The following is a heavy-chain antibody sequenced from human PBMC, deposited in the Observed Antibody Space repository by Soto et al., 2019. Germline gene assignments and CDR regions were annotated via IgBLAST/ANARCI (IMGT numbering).Heavy chain of an antibody. V-gene: IGHV4-34*01. J-gene: IGHJ6*03. Sequence: SETLSLTSGVYGGSLSAYYLSGVRQPPGRGLEWIGEINHSGSTNYNPSLKSQVTISVDTSKNQFSLKLSSVTAADTAVYYCARLPVYYDFWSGAVSFYYYMDVWGKGTTVT. D-gene: IGHD3-3*01. CDR2: INHSGST. CDR1: GGSLSAYY. CDR3: ARLPVYYDFWSGAVSFYYYMDV.